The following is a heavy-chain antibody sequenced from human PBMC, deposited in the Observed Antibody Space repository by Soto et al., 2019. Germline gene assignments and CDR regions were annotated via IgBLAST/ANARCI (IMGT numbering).Heavy chain of an antibody. CDR3: ACDYGSGSYRFDS. D-gene: IGHD3-10*01. CDR1: GGSVSSGDYS. J-gene: IGHJ4*02. CDR2: IYHSGNT. Sequence: QVQLQESGSGLMKPSQTLSLTCAVSGGSVSSGDYSWSWIRQPPGKGLEWIGYIYHSGNTVYNPSLKSRVTISMDRFKNQFSLKLTSVTAADTAVYYCACDYGSGSYRFDSWGQGILVTVSS. V-gene: IGHV4-30-2*01.